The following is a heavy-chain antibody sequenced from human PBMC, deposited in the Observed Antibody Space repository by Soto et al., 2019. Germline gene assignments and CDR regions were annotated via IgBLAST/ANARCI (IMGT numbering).Heavy chain of an antibody. V-gene: IGHV4-4*07. CDR3: ARTSLDGPLKSATSDWFDP. J-gene: IGHJ5*02. CDR1: AGSISDYF. Sequence: SETLSLTCTVSAGSISDYFWNWIRQPAGKGLEWIGRIVTSGSADYNPSLRSRVTMSVDTSKSRFSLRLTSLTAADTAVYYCARTSLDGPLKSATSDWFDPWGQGILVTVSS. CDR2: IVTSGSA.